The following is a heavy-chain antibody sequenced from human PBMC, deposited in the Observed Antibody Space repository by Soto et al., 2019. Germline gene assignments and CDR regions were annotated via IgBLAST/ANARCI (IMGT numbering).Heavy chain of an antibody. Sequence: GGSLRLSCAASGFTFSSYGMHWVRQAPGKGLEWVAVISYDGSNKYYADSVKGRFTISRDNSKNTLYLQMNSLRAEDTAVYYCAKDGRYSYGYEGAIDYWGQGTLVTVSS. J-gene: IGHJ4*02. CDR3: AKDGRYSYGYEGAIDY. D-gene: IGHD5-18*01. CDR1: GFTFSSYG. V-gene: IGHV3-30*18. CDR2: ISYDGSNK.